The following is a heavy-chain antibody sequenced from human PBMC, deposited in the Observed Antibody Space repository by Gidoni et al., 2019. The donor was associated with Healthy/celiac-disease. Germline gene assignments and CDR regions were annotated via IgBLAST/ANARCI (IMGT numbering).Heavy chain of an antibody. D-gene: IGHD6-6*01. Sequence: EVPLLESGGGLVPPGGSLRLPCAASGFTFRSYAMSWVRQAPGKGLEWVSAISGSGGSTYYADSVKGRFTISRDNSKNTLYLQMNSLRAEDTAVYYCAKDADSSSSSALDYWGQGTLVTVSS. CDR2: ISGSGGST. V-gene: IGHV3-23*01. CDR3: AKDADSSSSSALDY. CDR1: GFTFRSYA. J-gene: IGHJ4*02.